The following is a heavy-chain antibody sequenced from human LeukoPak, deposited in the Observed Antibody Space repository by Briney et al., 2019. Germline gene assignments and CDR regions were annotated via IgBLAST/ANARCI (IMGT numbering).Heavy chain of an antibody. D-gene: IGHD3-9*01. CDR3: ARAGIYYDILTGQRGNWFDP. Sequence: SETLSLTCAVYGGSFSGYYWSWIRQPPGKGLEWIGEINHSGSTNYNPSLKSRVTISVDTSKNQFSLKLSSVTAADTAVYYCARAGIYYDILTGQRGNWFDPWGQGTLVTVSS. J-gene: IGHJ5*02. CDR2: INHSGST. V-gene: IGHV4-34*01. CDR1: GGSFSGYY.